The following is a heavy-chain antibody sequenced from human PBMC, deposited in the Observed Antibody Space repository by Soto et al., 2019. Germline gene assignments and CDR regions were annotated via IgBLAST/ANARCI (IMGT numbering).Heavy chain of an antibody. D-gene: IGHD2-15*01. V-gene: IGHV1-69*13. J-gene: IGHJ3*02. CDR2: IIPIFGTA. CDR1: GGTFSSYA. CDR3: ARLTSSSHDAFDI. Sequence: ASVKVSCKASGGTFSSYAISWVRQAPGQGLEWMGGIIPIFGTANYAQKFQARVTITADESTSTAYMELSSLRSEDTAVYYCARLTSSSHDAFDIWGQGTMVTVS.